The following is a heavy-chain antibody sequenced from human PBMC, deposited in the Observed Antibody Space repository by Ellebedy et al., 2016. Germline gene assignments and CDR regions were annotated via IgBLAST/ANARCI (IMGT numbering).Heavy chain of an antibody. CDR1: QFTFSSYS. Sequence: GESLKISCAASQFTFSSYSMNWVRQAPGKGLEWVSYISSTSSTIYYADSVKGRFTISRDNAKNSLYLQVISLRAEDTAVYYCAKDWSYGDYATAHFDYWGQGTLVSVSS. V-gene: IGHV3-48*04. CDR2: ISSTSSTI. CDR3: AKDWSYGDYATAHFDY. D-gene: IGHD4-17*01. J-gene: IGHJ4*02.